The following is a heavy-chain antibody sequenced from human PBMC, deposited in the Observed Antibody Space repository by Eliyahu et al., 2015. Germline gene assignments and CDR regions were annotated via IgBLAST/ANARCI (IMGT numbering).Heavy chain of an antibody. Sequence: QVQLVQSGAEVKKPGASVKVSCKASGYPFTSYYIHWVRQAPGQGPEWMGIINPNAAGTTFAQRFQGRITMTRDTSTSTVYMELSSLRSEDTAVYYCARGVPAYGDFYFDSWGQGTLVTVSS. CDR1: GYPFTSYY. V-gene: IGHV1-46*01. J-gene: IGHJ4*02. CDR3: ARGVPAYGDFYFDS. CDR2: INPNAAGT. D-gene: IGHD4-17*01.